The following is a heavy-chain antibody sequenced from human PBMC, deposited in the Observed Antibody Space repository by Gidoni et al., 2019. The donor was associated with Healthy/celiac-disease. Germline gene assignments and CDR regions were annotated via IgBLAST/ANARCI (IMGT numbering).Heavy chain of an antibody. CDR1: GFPSSSYA. Sequence: EVQLLASGGCLVQPGGSLRLSCAASGFPSSSYAMSWVRRAPGKGLEWVSAISGSGGSTDYADSVKGRFTIYRENSKNTLYLQMNSLRAEDTAVYYCAKDLRLGAARPPFDYWGQGTLVTVSS. D-gene: IGHD6-6*01. J-gene: IGHJ4*02. CDR2: ISGSGGST. V-gene: IGHV3-23*01. CDR3: AKDLRLGAARPPFDY.